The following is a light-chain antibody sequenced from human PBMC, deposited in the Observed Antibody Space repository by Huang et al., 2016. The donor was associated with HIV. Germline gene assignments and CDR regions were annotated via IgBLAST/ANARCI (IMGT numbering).Light chain of an antibody. V-gene: IGKV3-20*01. CDR1: QSINNNY. Sequence: EIVLTQSPGTLSLSPGEGATLSCRASQSINNNYLAWFQQKPGQPPRLLIYVASSSATGVPDRFTGSGSGTDFNLTISRLETEDFAMYFCQHYGTSPQTFGQGTKLEIK. J-gene: IGKJ2*01. CDR3: QHYGTSPQT. CDR2: VAS.